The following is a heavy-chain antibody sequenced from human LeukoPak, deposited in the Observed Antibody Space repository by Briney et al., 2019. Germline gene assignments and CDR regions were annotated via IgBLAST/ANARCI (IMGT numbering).Heavy chain of an antibody. D-gene: IGHD4-17*01. J-gene: IGHJ4*02. Sequence: GGSLRLSCAASGFTFSSYAIHWVRQAPGKGLEWVAVISYDGDNKYSADSVKGRFTISRDNSKNTLYLQMNSLRPEDTAVYYCATDHGFHYGAYFDYWGQGTLVTVSS. V-gene: IGHV3-30-3*01. CDR3: ATDHGFHYGAYFDY. CDR1: GFTFSSYA. CDR2: ISYDGDNK.